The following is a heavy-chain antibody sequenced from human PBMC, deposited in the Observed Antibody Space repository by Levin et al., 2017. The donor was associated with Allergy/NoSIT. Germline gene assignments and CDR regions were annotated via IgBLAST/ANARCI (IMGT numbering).Heavy chain of an antibody. CDR2: IKQDGSET. CDR1: GFTFSSHW. V-gene: IGHV3-7*04. CDR3: VRGSSAGSY. Sequence: AGGSLRLSCAASGFTFSSHWMSWVRQAPGKGLEWVANIKQDGSETYSVDSVRGRFTISRDNAKNSLYLQMNSLRVEDTAVYYCVRGSSAGSYWGQGTLVTVSS. J-gene: IGHJ4*02. D-gene: IGHD6-19*01.